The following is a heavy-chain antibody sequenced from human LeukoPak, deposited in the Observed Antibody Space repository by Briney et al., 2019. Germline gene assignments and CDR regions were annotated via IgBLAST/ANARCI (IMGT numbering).Heavy chain of an antibody. Sequence: QSGPTLVNPTQTLTLTCTFSGFSLSTSGVGVGWIRQPPGKALEWLALIYWDDDKRYSPSLKSGLTITKDTSKNQVVLTMTNMDPVDTATYYCAHRPRPIRGYSSGWYFDYWGQGTLVTVSS. CDR2: IYWDDDK. J-gene: IGHJ4*02. D-gene: IGHD6-19*01. CDR3: AHRPRPIRGYSSGWYFDY. V-gene: IGHV2-5*02. CDR1: GFSLSTSGVG.